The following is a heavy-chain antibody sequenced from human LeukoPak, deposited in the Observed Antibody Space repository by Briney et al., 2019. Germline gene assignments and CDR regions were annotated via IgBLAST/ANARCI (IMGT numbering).Heavy chain of an antibody. D-gene: IGHD3-22*01. V-gene: IGHV1-69*04. Sequence: SVKVSCKASGGTFSGYAISWVRQAHGQGLEWMGRIIPIFGIANYAQKFQGRVTITADKSTSTAYMELSSLRSEDTAVYYCARGGRYYYDSSGYYDYWGQGTLVTVSS. CDR2: IIPIFGIA. J-gene: IGHJ4*02. CDR1: GGTFSGYA. CDR3: ARGGRYYYDSSGYYDY.